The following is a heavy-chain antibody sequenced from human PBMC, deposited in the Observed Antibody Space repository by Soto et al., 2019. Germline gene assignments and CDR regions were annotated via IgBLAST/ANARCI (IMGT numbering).Heavy chain of an antibody. Sequence: GGSLRLSCAASGFTFSNYAMTWVRQAPGKGLEWVSAISGSGGRTDYADSVKGRFTISRDNSKNTLDLQMNSLRVEDTAVYYCAKDTFGDLLLDWFDPWGQGTLVTVSS. CDR1: GFTFSNYA. CDR3: AKDTFGDLLLDWFDP. D-gene: IGHD3-10*01. CDR2: ISGSGGRT. V-gene: IGHV3-23*01. J-gene: IGHJ5*02.